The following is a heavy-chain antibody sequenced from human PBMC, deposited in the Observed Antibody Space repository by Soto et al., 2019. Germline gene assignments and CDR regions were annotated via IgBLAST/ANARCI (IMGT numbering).Heavy chain of an antibody. CDR3: ARWGPYFCSSTSCYDNYSDY. CDR1: GGSVNSDSHN. Sequence: PSETLSLTCTVSGGSVNSDSHNWSWIRQPPGKGLEWIGYIYYSGSTNYNPSLKSRVTISVDTSKNQFSLKLSSVTAADTAVYYCARWGPYFCSSTSCYDNYSDYWGQGTLVTVSS. CDR2: IYYSGST. D-gene: IGHD2-2*01. V-gene: IGHV4-61*01. J-gene: IGHJ4*02.